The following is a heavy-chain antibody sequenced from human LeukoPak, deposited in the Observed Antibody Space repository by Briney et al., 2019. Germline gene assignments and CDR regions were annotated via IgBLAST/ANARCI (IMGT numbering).Heavy chain of an antibody. Sequence: PGGSLRLSCAASGFTITNARMGWVRQATGKGLEWVGLIKSKIDGRTTDFAAPVKGRFTISIDDSKQTLYLQMNSLQSEDTGVYYCTTGYGHSDFDYWGQGTLVTDPS. CDR1: GFTITNAR. CDR2: IKSKIDGRTT. D-gene: IGHD3-3*02. J-gene: IGHJ4*02. V-gene: IGHV3-15*01. CDR3: TTGYGHSDFDY.